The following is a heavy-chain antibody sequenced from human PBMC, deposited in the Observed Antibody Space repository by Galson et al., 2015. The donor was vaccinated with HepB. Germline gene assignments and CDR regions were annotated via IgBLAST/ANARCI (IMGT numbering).Heavy chain of an antibody. CDR3: TRLNYGSGSYYF. Sequence: SLRLSCAASGFTFSGSAMHWVRQASGKGLEWVGRIRSKANSYATAYAASVKGRFTISRDDSKNTAYLQMNSLKTEDTAVYYCTRLNYGSGSYYFWGQGTLVTVSS. D-gene: IGHD3-10*01. CDR1: GFTFSGSA. V-gene: IGHV3-73*01. CDR2: IRSKANSYAT. J-gene: IGHJ4*02.